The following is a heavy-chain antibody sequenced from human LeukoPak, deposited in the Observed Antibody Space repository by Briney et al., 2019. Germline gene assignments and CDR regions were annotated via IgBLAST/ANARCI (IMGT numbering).Heavy chain of an antibody. CDR3: ARARAGAGLDY. Sequence: ASLKVSCKASGYTFTSYYMHWVRQAPGQGLEWMGIINPSGGSTSYAQKFQGRVTMTRDTSTSTVYMELSSLRSEDTAVYYCARARAGAGLDYWGQGTLVTVSS. J-gene: IGHJ4*02. D-gene: IGHD6-19*01. CDR2: INPSGGST. V-gene: IGHV1-46*01. CDR1: GYTFTSYY.